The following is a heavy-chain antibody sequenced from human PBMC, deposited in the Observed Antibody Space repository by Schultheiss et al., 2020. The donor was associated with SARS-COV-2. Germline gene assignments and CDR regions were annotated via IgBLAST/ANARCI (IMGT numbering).Heavy chain of an antibody. V-gene: IGHV3-21*06. CDR1: GFTFSTYT. CDR2: ISSSSNYI. J-gene: IGHJ4*02. CDR3: ARDDLLGATVRNDY. Sequence: GESLKISCAASGFTFSTYTMNWVRQAPGKGLEWVSSISSSSNYIYYADSVKGRFTVSRDNAKNSLNLQMNSLRAEDTAVYYCARDDLLGATVRNDYWGQGTLVTVSS. D-gene: IGHD1-26*01.